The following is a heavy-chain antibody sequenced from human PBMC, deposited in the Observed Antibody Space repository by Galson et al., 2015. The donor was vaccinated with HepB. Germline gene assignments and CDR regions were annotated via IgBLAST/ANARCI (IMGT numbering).Heavy chain of an antibody. V-gene: IGHV1-18*04. CDR3: ARDRSVYYDSSGYYCLFDY. Sequence: SVKVSCKASGYTFTSYGISWVRQAPGQGLEWMGWISAYNGSTNYAQKLQGRVTMTTDTSTSTAYMELRSLRSDDTAVYYCARDRSVYYDSSGYYCLFDYWGQGTLVTVSS. CDR1: GYTFTSYG. J-gene: IGHJ4*02. D-gene: IGHD3-22*01. CDR2: ISAYNGST.